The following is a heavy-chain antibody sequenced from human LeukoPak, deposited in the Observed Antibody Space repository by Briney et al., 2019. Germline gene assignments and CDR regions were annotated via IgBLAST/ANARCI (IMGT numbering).Heavy chain of an antibody. CDR3: ARSATVFDY. Sequence: GRSLRLSCAASGFTFSSYGMNWVRQAPGKGLEWVALIRYGGSNKYYEDSVKGRFTISSDNSKNSLYLQINSLTAEATAVYYCARSATVFDYWGQGTLVTVSS. V-gene: IGHV3-33*08. CDR2: IRYGGSNK. J-gene: IGHJ4*02. CDR1: GFTFSSYG. D-gene: IGHD4-17*01.